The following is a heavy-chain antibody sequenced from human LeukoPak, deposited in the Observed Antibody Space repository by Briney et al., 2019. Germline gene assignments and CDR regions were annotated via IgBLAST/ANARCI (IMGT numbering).Heavy chain of an antibody. Sequence: SVQVSRMACGGTFSSYAISWVRQAPGQGREWMGRVITIFGTASYAQTFQGRVTITTDECTSTAYMELSSLRSEDTAVYYCASITMIGYYFDYWGQGTLVTVSS. D-gene: IGHD3-22*01. CDR1: GGTFSSYA. CDR3: ASITMIGYYFDY. J-gene: IGHJ4*02. V-gene: IGHV1-69*05. CDR2: VITIFGTA.